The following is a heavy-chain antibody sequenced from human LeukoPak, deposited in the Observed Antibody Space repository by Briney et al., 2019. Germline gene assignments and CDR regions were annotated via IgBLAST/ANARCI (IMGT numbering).Heavy chain of an antibody. J-gene: IGHJ4*02. CDR3: AKVAKYYYGSETYYFFEH. D-gene: IGHD3-10*01. V-gene: IGHV3-43*01. CDR1: GFTFDDFT. Sequence: GGSLRLSCVASGFTFDDFTMHWVRQRPGKGLEWVSLISWDSSSTYFTDSVKGRFTISRDNAKNSLYLQMNSLRVEDTAVYYCAKVAKYYYGSETYYFFEHWGQGTPVTASS. CDR2: ISWDSSST.